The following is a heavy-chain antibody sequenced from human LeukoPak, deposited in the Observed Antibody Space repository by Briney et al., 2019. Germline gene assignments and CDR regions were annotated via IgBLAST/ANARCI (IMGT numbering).Heavy chain of an antibody. CDR1: GFTFSIYA. CDR2: ITGSGDYT. J-gene: IGHJ4*02. CDR3: AKDRRGVFDF. V-gene: IGHV3-23*01. Sequence: QTGGSLRLSCAASGFTFSIYAMTWVRQAPGKGLEWVSAITGSGDYTYYTDSVEGRVTISRDNSKNTVYLQMNSLRVEDMAVYYCAKDRRGVFDFWGQGTLVTVSS. D-gene: IGHD3-10*01.